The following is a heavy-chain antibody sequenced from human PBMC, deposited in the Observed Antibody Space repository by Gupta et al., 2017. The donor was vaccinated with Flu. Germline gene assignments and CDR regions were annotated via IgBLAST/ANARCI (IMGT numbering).Heavy chain of an antibody. Sequence: KTDGGTTDYAAPVKGRFTISRDDSKNTLYLQMNSLKTEDTAVYYCTTGTPFNSKDIVVVPAAMIPRYWYFDLWGRGTLVTVSS. CDR2: KTDGGTT. J-gene: IGHJ2*01. D-gene: IGHD2-2*01. CDR3: TTGTPFNSKDIVVVPAAMIPRYWYFDL. V-gene: IGHV3-15*01.